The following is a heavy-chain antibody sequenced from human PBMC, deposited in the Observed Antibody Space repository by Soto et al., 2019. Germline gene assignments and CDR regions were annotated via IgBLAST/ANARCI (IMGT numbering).Heavy chain of an antibody. CDR2: IYYSGST. Sequence: SETLSLTCTVSGGSISSYYWSWIRQPPGKGLEWIGYIYYSGSTNYNPSLKSRVTISVDTSKNQFSLKLSSVTAADTAVYYCARVQTGTTFDYWGQGTLVTVSS. CDR1: GGSISSYY. J-gene: IGHJ4*02. CDR3: ARVQTGTTFDY. D-gene: IGHD1-7*01. V-gene: IGHV4-59*08.